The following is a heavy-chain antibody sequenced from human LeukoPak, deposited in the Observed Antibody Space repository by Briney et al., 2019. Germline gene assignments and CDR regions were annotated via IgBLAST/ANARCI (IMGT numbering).Heavy chain of an antibody. CDR2: IYYSGST. J-gene: IGHJ2*01. CDR3: ARGSPHATQWPYNLLWFGELPTELNWYFDL. Sequence: PSETLSLTCTVSGGSISSGDYYWSWIRQPPGKGLEWIGYIYYSGSTYYNPSLKSRVTISVDTSKNQFSLKLSPVTAADTAVYYCARGSPHATQWPYNLLWFGELPTELNWYFDLWGRGTLVTVSS. V-gene: IGHV4-30-4*01. D-gene: IGHD3-10*01. CDR1: GGSISSGDYY.